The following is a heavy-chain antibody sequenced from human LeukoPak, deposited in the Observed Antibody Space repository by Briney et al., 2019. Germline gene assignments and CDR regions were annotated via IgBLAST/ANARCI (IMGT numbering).Heavy chain of an antibody. CDR3: ARAPETDRSGYYYGPPGY. CDR1: GLTVSSNY. CDR2: LYGAGGT. Sequence: PGGSLRLSCAASGLTVSSNYMSWVRQVPGKGLEWVSILYGAGGTYYADSVKGRFTISSDSSKNTLYLQMNSLRTEDTAVYYCARAPETDRSGYYYGPPGYWGQGALVTVSS. J-gene: IGHJ4*02. D-gene: IGHD3-22*01. V-gene: IGHV3-53*01.